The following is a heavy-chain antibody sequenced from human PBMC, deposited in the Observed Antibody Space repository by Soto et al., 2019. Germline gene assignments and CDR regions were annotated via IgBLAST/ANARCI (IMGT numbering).Heavy chain of an antibody. Sequence: ASVKVSCKSSGYTFTSYYIHWVRQAPGQGLEWMGIINPSGGSTSYAQKFQGRVTMTRDTSTSTVYMELSSLRSEDTAVYYCARGTRGYSGYDSVNYFDYWGQGTLVTVSS. V-gene: IGHV1-46*03. CDR2: INPSGGST. CDR1: GYTFTSYY. J-gene: IGHJ4*02. D-gene: IGHD5-12*01. CDR3: ARGTRGYSGYDSVNYFDY.